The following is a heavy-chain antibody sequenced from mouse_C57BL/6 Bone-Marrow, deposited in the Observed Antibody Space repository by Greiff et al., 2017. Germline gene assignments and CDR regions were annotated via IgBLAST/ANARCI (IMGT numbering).Heavy chain of an antibody. J-gene: IGHJ4*01. CDR3: ARSYYSNYLRGAMDY. V-gene: IGHV1-63*01. Sequence: QVQLQQSGAELVRPGTSVKMSCKASGYTFTNYWIGWAKQRPGHGLEWIGDIYPGGGYTNYNEKFKGKATLTADKSSSTAYMQFSSLTSENSAIYYCARSYYSNYLRGAMDYWGQGTSVTVSS. D-gene: IGHD2-5*01. CDR1: GYTFTNYW. CDR2: IYPGGGYT.